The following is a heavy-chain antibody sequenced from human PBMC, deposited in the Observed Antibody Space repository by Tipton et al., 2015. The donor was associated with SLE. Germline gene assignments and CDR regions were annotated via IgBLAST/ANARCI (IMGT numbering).Heavy chain of an antibody. CDR2: ISYDGSNK. CDR1: GFTFSSYA. D-gene: IGHD1-20*01. J-gene: IGHJ4*02. Sequence: SLRLSCAASGFTFSSYAMHWVRQAPGKGLEWVAVISYDGSNKYYADSVKGRFTISRDDSKNTLYLQMNSLRAEDTAVYYCAKDLTGTTGYFDYWGQGTLVTVSS. CDR3: AKDLTGTTGYFDY. V-gene: IGHV3-30-3*01.